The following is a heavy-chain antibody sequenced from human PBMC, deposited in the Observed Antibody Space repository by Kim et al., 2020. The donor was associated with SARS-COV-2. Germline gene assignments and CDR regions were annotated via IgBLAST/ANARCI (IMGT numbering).Heavy chain of an antibody. CDR2: IYYSGST. CDR1: GGSISSYY. CDR3: ARQPTYYYGSGSYYTSYYYGMDV. J-gene: IGHJ6*02. V-gene: IGHV4-59*08. D-gene: IGHD3-10*01. Sequence: SETLSLTCTVSGGSISSYYWTWIRQPPGKGLEWIGYIYYSGSTNYNPSLKSRVTISVDTSKNQFSLKLSSVTAADTAVYYCARQPTYYYGSGSYYTSYYYGMDVWGQGTTVTVSS.